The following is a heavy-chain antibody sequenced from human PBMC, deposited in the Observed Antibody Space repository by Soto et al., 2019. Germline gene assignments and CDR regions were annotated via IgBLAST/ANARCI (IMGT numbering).Heavy chain of an antibody. CDR2: INHSGST. V-gene: IGHV4-34*01. D-gene: IGHD3-3*01. Sequence: PSETLSLTCAVCWGTFSSYYWGWVRQPPGKGLEWIGEINHSGSTNYNPSLKSRVTISVDTSKNQFSLKLRSVTAADTAVYYYSRVRITIYRVVITPFDYWGQGTLVTVSS. CDR1: WGTFSSYY. CDR3: SRVRITIYRVVITPFDY. J-gene: IGHJ4*02.